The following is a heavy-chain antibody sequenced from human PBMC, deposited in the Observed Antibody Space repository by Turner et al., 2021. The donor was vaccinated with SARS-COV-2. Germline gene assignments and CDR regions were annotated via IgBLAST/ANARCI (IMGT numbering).Heavy chain of an antibody. V-gene: IGHV1-69*01. CDR2: IIPISGTA. Sequence: QVQLVQSGAEVKKPGSSVKVSCKASGGTFSSYVISWARQAPGQGLEWMGGIIPISGTANYAQKFQGRVTIIADESTSTAYMELSSLRSEDTAVYYCARGKNYYGSGSYYPTHYYYGMDVWGQGTTVIVSS. CDR3: ARGKNYYGSGSYYPTHYYYGMDV. J-gene: IGHJ6*02. CDR1: GGTFSSYV. D-gene: IGHD3-10*01.